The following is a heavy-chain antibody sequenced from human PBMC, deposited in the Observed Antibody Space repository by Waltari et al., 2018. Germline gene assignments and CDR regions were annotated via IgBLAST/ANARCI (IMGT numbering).Heavy chain of an antibody. CDR1: GFPFSTYA. Sequence: EVQLLESGGGLVQPGGSLTLSCAASGFPFSTYAMSWVRQAPGKGLEWVSAISGGGGTTYYADSVKGRFTISRDNSKNTLYLQMNSLRAADTAVYFCAKAEIGTTYFDYWGQGTLVTVSS. V-gene: IGHV3-23*01. CDR2: ISGGGGTT. D-gene: IGHD1-1*01. J-gene: IGHJ4*02. CDR3: AKAEIGTTYFDY.